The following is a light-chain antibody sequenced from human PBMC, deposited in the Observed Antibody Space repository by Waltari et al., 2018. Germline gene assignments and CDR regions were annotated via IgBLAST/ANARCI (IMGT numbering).Light chain of an antibody. V-gene: IGKV4-1*01. J-gene: IGKJ1*01. CDR3: QQYYTTPRT. Sequence: DIVMTQSPDSLAVSLGERATINCKSSQSVLYSSNNNNYLAWYRQKPGQPPKLLFSWASTRASGVPDRFSGSGSGTDFTFTISSLQAEDVAVYYCQQYYTTPRTFGQGTTVEIK. CDR2: WAS. CDR1: QSVLYSSNNNNY.